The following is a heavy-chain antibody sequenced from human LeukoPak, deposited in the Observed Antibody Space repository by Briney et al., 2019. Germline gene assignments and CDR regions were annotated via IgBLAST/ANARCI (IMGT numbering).Heavy chain of an antibody. J-gene: IGHJ4*02. CDR1: GGSTSSSNYI. D-gene: IGHD6-6*01. Sequence: SETLSLTRTVSGGSTSSSNYIWGWIRPPPGEGLEWIGSIHYSGSTYYNPSLKSRVTISVDTSKNLLALKLSSVTAADTAVYYCARQVSSIIARPFDYWGQGTQVTVSS. CDR3: ARQVSSIIARPFDY. V-gene: IGHV4-39*01. CDR2: IHYSGST.